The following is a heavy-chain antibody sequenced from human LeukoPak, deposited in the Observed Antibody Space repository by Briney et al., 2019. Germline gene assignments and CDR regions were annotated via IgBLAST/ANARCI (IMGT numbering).Heavy chain of an antibody. J-gene: IGHJ4*02. CDR1: GGTFSSYA. CDR2: IIPIFGTA. D-gene: IGHD6-13*01. V-gene: IGHV1-69*05. Sequence: SVKVSCKASGGTFSSYAISWVRQAPGQGLEWMGGIIPIFGTANYAQKFQGRVTITTDESTSTAYMELSSLRSEDTAVYYCAVPKGGSSWYAQIDYWAREPWSPSPQ. CDR3: AVPKGGSSWYAQIDY.